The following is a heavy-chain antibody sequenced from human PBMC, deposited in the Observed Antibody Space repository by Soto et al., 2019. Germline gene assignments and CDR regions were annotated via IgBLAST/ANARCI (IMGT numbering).Heavy chain of an antibody. CDR3: ARLAASSSADLDY. Sequence: SETLSLTCTVSGGSISSYYWSWIRQPPGKGLEWIGYIYYSGSTNYNPSLKSRVTISVDTSKNQFSLKLSSVTAADTAVYYCARLAASSSADLDYWGQGTLVTVS. V-gene: IGHV4-59*08. J-gene: IGHJ4*02. CDR1: GGSISSYY. CDR2: IYYSGST. D-gene: IGHD6-6*01.